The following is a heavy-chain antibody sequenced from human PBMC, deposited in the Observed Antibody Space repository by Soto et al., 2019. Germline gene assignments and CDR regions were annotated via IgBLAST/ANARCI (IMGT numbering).Heavy chain of an antibody. CDR1: GFTFSSYA. CDR2: ISGSGGSA. D-gene: IGHD5-18*01. Sequence: GGSLRLSCAASGFTFSSYAMTWVRQAPGKGLEWVSAISGSGGSAYYADSVKGRFTISRDNSKNTLYLQMNGLRAEDTAVYYCAKGYPRSWLVDTAMGHWGQGTLVTVSS. CDR3: AKGYPRSWLVDTAMGH. V-gene: IGHV3-23*01. J-gene: IGHJ4*02.